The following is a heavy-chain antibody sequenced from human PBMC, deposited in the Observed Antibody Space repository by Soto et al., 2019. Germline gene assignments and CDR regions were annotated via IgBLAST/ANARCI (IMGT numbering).Heavy chain of an antibody. CDR3: ARGLAAAGTIGWFDP. CDR1: GYTFTTYA. V-gene: IGHV1-3*01. CDR2: INAGNGNT. D-gene: IGHD6-13*01. Sequence: QVPLVQSGPEVKKPGASVKVSCTASGYTFTTYAIHWVRQAPGQRLEWMGWINAGNGNTKYSQNFQGRVDITRDTSASTAYMELSSLRSEDTAVYYCARGLAAAGTIGWFDPWGQGTLVTVSS. J-gene: IGHJ5*02.